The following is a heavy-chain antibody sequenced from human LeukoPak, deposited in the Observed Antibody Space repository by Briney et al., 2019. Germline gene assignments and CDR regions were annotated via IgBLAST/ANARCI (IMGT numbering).Heavy chain of an antibody. V-gene: IGHV1-69*04. J-gene: IGHJ6*02. Sequence: SVNVSFKASGGTFSSYAISWVRQAPGQGLEWMGRSISMLGIADYAQKFQGRVTITADKSTSTAYMELSSLRSEDTAVYYCARITITMVRGSLSYYGMDVWGQGTTVTVSS. CDR1: GGTFSSYA. CDR3: ARITITMVRGSLSYYGMDV. CDR2: SISMLGIA. D-gene: IGHD3-10*01.